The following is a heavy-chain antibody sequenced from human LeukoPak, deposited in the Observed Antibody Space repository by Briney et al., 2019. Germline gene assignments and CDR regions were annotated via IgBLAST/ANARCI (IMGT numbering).Heavy chain of an antibody. J-gene: IGHJ5*02. CDR1: GFTFSSYG. CDR3: VRASGWFDP. D-gene: IGHD6-25*01. CDR2: ISSGGGTT. V-gene: IGHV3-64D*06. Sequence: QPGRSLRLSCAASGFTFSSYGMHWVRQAPGKGLEYVSAISSGGGTTYYADSVKGRFTISRDTSKNTLYLQMTSLKPEDTALYYCVRASGWFDPWGQGTLVTVSS.